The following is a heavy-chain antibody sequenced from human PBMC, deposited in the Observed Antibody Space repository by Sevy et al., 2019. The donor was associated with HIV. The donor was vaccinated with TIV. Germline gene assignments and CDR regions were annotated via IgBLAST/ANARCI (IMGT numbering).Heavy chain of an antibody. V-gene: IGHV3-9*01. CDR2: ISWNSGSI. Sequence: GGSLRLSCAASGFTFDDYAMHWVRQAPGKGLEWVSGISWNSGSIGYADSVKGRFTISRDNAKNSLYLQMNSLRAEDTALYYCAKEGYSGTGGAFDIWGQGTMVTVSS. CDR1: GFTFDDYA. J-gene: IGHJ3*02. D-gene: IGHD1-26*01. CDR3: AKEGYSGTGGAFDI.